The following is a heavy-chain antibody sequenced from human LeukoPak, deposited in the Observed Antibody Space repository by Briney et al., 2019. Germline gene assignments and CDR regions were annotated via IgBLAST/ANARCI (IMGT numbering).Heavy chain of an antibody. J-gene: IGHJ4*02. CDR1: GGSFSGYY. D-gene: IGHD4-23*01. CDR2: INHSGST. Sequence: SETLSLTCAVYGGSFSGYYWSWIRQPPGKGLEWIGEINHSGSTNYNPSLKSRVTMSVDTSKNQFSLKLSSVTAADTAVYYCARVAYGGNWAFDYWGQGTLVTVSS. V-gene: IGHV4-34*01. CDR3: ARVAYGGNWAFDY.